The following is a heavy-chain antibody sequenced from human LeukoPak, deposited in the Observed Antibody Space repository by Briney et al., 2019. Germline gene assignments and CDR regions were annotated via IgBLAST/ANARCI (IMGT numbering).Heavy chain of an antibody. V-gene: IGHV4-4*09. CDR3: ARNYYYMDV. J-gene: IGHJ6*03. Sequence: SETLSLTCTVSGGSISSYYWSWIRQPPGKGLEWIGYIYTSGSTNYNPSLKSRVTISVDTSKNQFSLKLSSVTAADTAVYYCARNYYYMDVWGKGTTVTVSS. CDR2: IYTSGST. CDR1: GGSISSYY.